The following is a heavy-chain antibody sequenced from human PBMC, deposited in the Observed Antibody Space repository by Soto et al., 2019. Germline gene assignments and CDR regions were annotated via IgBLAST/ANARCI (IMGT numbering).Heavy chain of an antibody. D-gene: IGHD2-2*01. CDR1: GFTFSSYG. CDR3: ANPGGWTRRYYGMDV. J-gene: IGHJ6*02. Sequence: PVGSLRLSCAASGFTFSSYGMHWVRQAPGKGLEWVAVISYDGSNKYYADSVKGRFTISRDNSKNTLYLQMNSLRAEDTAVYYCANPGGWTRRYYGMDVWGQGTTVTVPS. CDR2: ISYDGSNK. V-gene: IGHV3-30*18.